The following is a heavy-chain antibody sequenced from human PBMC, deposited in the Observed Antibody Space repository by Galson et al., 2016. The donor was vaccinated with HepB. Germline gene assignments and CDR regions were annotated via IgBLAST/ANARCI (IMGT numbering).Heavy chain of an antibody. D-gene: IGHD7-27*01. CDR1: GFTFSAYP. J-gene: IGHJ4*02. V-gene: IGHV3-48*02. CDR3: ARHINWGLDY. CDR2: INHDSSAM. Sequence: SLRLSCAASGFTFSAYPMNWIRQAPGKGLEWVSHINHDSSAMNYALSMKDRFTISRDNAKNSLFLQMDSLSDEDTAVYYCARHINWGLDYWGQGILVTVSS.